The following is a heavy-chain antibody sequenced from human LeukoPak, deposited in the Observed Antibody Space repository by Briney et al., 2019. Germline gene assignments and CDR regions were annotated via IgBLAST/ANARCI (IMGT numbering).Heavy chain of an antibody. D-gene: IGHD2-15*01. CDR3: ARERGGYCSDNTCAHPIDY. V-gene: IGHV3-7*01. Sequence: GGSLRLSCEASGFTFSSYWMSWVRQAPGKGLEWVANINQDGSEKYYVDSVKGRVTISRDNAKNSLYLQMNSLRAEDTAVYFCARERGGYCSDNTCAHPIDYWGQGILVTVSS. CDR1: GFTFSSYW. J-gene: IGHJ4*02. CDR2: INQDGSEK.